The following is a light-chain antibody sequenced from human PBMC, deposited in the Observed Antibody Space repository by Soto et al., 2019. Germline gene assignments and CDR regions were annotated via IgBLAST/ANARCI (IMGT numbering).Light chain of an antibody. Sequence: DIQIAHSRATLSASVLDRVAMAYRASQSISSWLAWYQQKPGKAPKLLISKASSLESGVPSRFSGSGSVTEFTLTISSLQPDDFATYYCQQYNSYSTFGQGTKVDIK. CDR1: QSISSW. CDR2: KAS. V-gene: IGKV1-5*03. CDR3: QQYNSYST. J-gene: IGKJ1*01.